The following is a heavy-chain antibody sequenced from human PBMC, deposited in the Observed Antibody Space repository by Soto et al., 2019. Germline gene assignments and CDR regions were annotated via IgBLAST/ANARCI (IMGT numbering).Heavy chain of an antibody. CDR2: IYYSGST. D-gene: IGHD3-16*01. CDR1: GGSISPYY. Sequence: QVQLQESGPGLVKPSETLSLTCTVSGGSISPYYWSWIRQPPGKGLQCIGYIYYSGSTNYNPSLKRRVTCSLDTSVNHPSSRLRFVTAADTAVYYCPRRMGGSNYGYFDPWGLGTLVTVSS. J-gene: IGHJ2*01. CDR3: PRRMGGSNYGYFDP. V-gene: IGHV4-59*08.